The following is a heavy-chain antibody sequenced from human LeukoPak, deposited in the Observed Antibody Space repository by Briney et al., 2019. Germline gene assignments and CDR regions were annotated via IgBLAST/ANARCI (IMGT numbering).Heavy chain of an antibody. CDR1: GFTFSSYV. J-gene: IGHJ4*02. Sequence: GGSLRLSCAASGFTFSSYVMHWVRQAPGKGLEWVAVIWFDGSNIYYADSVKGRFTISRDNSKNRLYLQMNSLRAEDTALYYCARVQSGALDYWGQGTLVTVSS. CDR3: ARVQSGALDY. CDR2: IWFDGSNI. V-gene: IGHV3-33*01. D-gene: IGHD3-3*02.